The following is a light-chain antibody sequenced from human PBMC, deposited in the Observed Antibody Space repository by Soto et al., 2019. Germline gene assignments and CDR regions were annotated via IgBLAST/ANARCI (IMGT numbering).Light chain of an antibody. CDR2: GAS. Sequence: ESVLTQSPRTLSMSPGERATLSCRASQSVSSSYSAWYQQKPGQAPRLLIYGASRRATGIPDRFSGSGSGTDFTLTISRLEPEDFAVYYCQQYGSSPFTFGPGTKVDIK. J-gene: IGKJ3*01. V-gene: IGKV3-20*01. CDR1: QSVSSSY. CDR3: QQYGSSPFT.